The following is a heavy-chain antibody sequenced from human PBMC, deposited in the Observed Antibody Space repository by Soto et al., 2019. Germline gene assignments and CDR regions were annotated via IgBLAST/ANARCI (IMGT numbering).Heavy chain of an antibody. Sequence: QVQLVQSGTEVKEPGASVSLSCKASGYTFTTYYIHWVRQAPGQGLEWMGMINPSGGSTTYAQNCQGRVTMPRDTSTGTAYMDLNGLRSDDTAVYYCARATSAGNGRRVDVWGQGTTVTVSS. CDR2: INPSGGST. D-gene: IGHD6-13*01. CDR1: GYTFTTYY. V-gene: IGHV1-46*01. J-gene: IGHJ6*02. CDR3: ARATSAGNGRRVDV.